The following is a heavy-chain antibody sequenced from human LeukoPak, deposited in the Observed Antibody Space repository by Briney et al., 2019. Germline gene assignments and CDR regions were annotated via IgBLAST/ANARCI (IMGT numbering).Heavy chain of an antibody. V-gene: IGHV4-34*01. Sequence: SETLSLTCDVNGGSFSGYYWTWVRQSPGRGLEWLGEINYSGVINYNPSLKSRITISLDTSNKQFSLKLTSLTVADTATYFCARGRKYVATLTNWGQGTPVTVSS. CDR3: ARGRKYVATLTN. CDR1: GGSFSGYY. D-gene: IGHD5-12*01. J-gene: IGHJ4*02. CDR2: INYSGVI.